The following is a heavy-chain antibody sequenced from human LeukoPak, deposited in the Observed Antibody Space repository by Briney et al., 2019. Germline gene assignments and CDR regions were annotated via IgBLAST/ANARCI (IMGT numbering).Heavy chain of an antibody. CDR3: ARTRAGGDY. J-gene: IGHJ4*02. V-gene: IGHV4-34*01. CDR2: IYYSGST. D-gene: IGHD6-13*01. CDR1: GGSFSGYY. Sequence: KPSETLSLTCAVYGGSFSGYYWSWIRQPPGKGLEWIGSIYYSGSTYYNPSLKSRVTISVDTSKNQFSLKLSSVTAADTAVYYCARTRAGGDYWGQGTLVTVSS.